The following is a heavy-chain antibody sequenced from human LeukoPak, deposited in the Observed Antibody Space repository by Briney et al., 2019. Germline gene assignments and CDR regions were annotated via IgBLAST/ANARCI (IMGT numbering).Heavy chain of an antibody. Sequence: ASVKVSCKASGYTFTSYYIHWVRQAPGQGPEWMGWIDPNSGVTKYAQKFQGRVAMTRVTSNSTAYMELSSLRSDDTAVYYCARDKGQWEPFDPWGQGTLVTVSS. CDR2: IDPNSGVT. J-gene: IGHJ5*02. V-gene: IGHV1-2*02. CDR1: GYTFTSYY. D-gene: IGHD1-26*01. CDR3: ARDKGQWEPFDP.